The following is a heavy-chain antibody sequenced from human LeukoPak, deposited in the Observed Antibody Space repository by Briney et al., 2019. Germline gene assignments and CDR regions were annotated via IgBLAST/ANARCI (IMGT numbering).Heavy chain of an antibody. CDR1: GGSISSGSYY. D-gene: IGHD5-12*01. CDR2: IYTSGST. V-gene: IGHV4-61*02. J-gene: IGHJ4*02. CDR3: ARLSGYDWESSYDY. Sequence: SETLSLTCTLSGGSISSGSYYWSGIRQPAGKGLEWIGRIYTSGSTNYNPSLKSRVTISVDTSKNQFSLKLSSVTAADTAVYYCARLSGYDWESSYDYWGQGTLVTVSS.